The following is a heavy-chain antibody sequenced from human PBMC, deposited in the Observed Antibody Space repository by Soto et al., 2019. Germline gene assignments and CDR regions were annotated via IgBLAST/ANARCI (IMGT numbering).Heavy chain of an antibody. CDR1: GFTFSSYA. CDR2: IRGSGGST. J-gene: IGHJ6*02. CDR3: AKNLRSSVAGSYGMDV. V-gene: IGHV3-23*01. D-gene: IGHD6-19*01. Sequence: GSLRLSCAASGFTFSSYAMSWVRQAPGKGLEWVSAIRGSGGSTYYADSVKGRFTISRDNSKNTLYLQMNSLRAEDTAVYYCAKNLRSSVAGSYGMDVWGQGTTVTVSS.